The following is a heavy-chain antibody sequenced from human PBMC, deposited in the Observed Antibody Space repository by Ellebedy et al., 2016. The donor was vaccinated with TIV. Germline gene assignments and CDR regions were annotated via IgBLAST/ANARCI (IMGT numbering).Heavy chain of an antibody. CDR1: GYTFTKYG. D-gene: IGHD2/OR15-2a*01. CDR3: ARGFYEKFNP. CDR2: ISGYNGDT. J-gene: IGHJ5*02. V-gene: IGHV1-18*01. Sequence: ASVKVSCKASGYTFTKYGISWVRQARGQGLEWMGWISGYNGDTNYAQKFQGRVTMTIDTFASTAYMELRSLRSDDTAMYFCARGFYEKFNPWGQGTLVTVSS.